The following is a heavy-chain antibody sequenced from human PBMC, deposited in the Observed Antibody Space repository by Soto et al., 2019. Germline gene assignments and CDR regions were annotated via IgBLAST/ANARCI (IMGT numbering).Heavy chain of an antibody. V-gene: IGHV3-30*18. CDR2: ISYDGRYK. CDR1: GFTFRSYG. Sequence: QVQLVESGGGVVQPGGSLSLSCAASGFTFRSYGMHWARQAPGRGLEWVAVISYDGRYKSYEDSVKGRCTISRDNYKYTLHLQMDSLRAEDTAVYYCAKNFIPLSPDLYFDSWGQGTLVTVSS. D-gene: IGHD3-16*01. J-gene: IGHJ4*02. CDR3: AKNFIPLSPDLYFDS.